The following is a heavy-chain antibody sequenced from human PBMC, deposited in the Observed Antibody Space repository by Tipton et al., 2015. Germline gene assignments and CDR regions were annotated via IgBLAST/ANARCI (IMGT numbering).Heavy chain of an antibody. Sequence: GSLRLSCAASGFTFSIYHMNWVRQASGKGLEWVSSITSSSSSIYYADSVKGRFTISRDNAKKSLYLQLNSLRAEDTAVYYCARDLGAYCGGYCFTEWGQGTLVTVSS. D-gene: IGHD2-21*01. J-gene: IGHJ4*02. CDR3: ARDLGAYCGGYCFTE. CDR2: ITSSSSSI. V-gene: IGHV3-21*01. CDR1: GFTFSIYH.